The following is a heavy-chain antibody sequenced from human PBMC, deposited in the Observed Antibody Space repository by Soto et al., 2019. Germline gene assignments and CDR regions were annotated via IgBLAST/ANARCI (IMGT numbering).Heavy chain of an antibody. CDR3: ARVKGSGYHNWFDP. D-gene: IGHD3-22*01. J-gene: IGHJ5*02. CDR1: GYTITNNG. Sequence: ASVKGSFKDSGYTITNNGIRWGLQASGQGLEWMGWISAYNGNTNYAQKLQGRVTMTTDTSTSTAYMELRSLRSDDTAVYYCARVKGSGYHNWFDPWGQGTLVTVSS. CDR2: ISAYNGNT. V-gene: IGHV1-18*01.